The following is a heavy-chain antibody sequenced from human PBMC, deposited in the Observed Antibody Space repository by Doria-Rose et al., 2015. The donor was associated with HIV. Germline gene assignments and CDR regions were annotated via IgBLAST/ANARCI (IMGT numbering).Heavy chain of an antibody. J-gene: IGHJ4*02. CDR3: ARIKSSRWYHKYYLDF. CDR2: IFSYDER. V-gene: IGHV2-26*01. D-gene: IGHD6-13*01. Sequence: QVTLKESGPVLVKPTETLTLTCTVSGVSLSSPGMGVSWIRQPPGKALEWLANIFSYDERSYNTSLKSSLTISSGTSKSQVFLTMTDMDPVDTATYYCARIKSSRWYHKYYLDFWGQGTLVIVSA. CDR1: GVSLSSPGMG.